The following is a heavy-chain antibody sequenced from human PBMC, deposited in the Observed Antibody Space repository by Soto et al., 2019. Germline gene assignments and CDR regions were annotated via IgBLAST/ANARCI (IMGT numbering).Heavy chain of an antibody. Sequence: PGGSLRLSCAASGFTFSSYSMSWVRQAPGKGLEWVSSISSSSSYIYYADSVKGRFTISRDNAKNSLYLQMNSLRAEDTAVYYCARASGGYLFDIWGQGTMVTVSS. CDR2: ISSSSSYI. D-gene: IGHD3-22*01. CDR1: GFTFSSYS. CDR3: ARASGGYLFDI. J-gene: IGHJ3*02. V-gene: IGHV3-21*01.